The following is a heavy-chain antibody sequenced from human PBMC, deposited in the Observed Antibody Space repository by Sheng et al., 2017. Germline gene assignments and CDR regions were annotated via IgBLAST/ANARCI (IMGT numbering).Heavy chain of an antibody. J-gene: IGHJ5*02. D-gene: IGHD3-22*01. V-gene: IGHV2-5*01. CDR2: IYWNDDK. Sequence: QITLKESGPTLVKPTQTLTLTCTFSGFSLSTSGVGVGWIRQPPGKALEWLALIYWNDDKRYSPSLKSRLTITKDTSKNQVVLTMTNMDPVDTATYYCAHRRGYDSSGYYDGHNWFDPWGQGTLVTVSS. CDR1: GFSLSTSGVG. CDR3: AHRRGYDSSGYYDGHNWFDP.